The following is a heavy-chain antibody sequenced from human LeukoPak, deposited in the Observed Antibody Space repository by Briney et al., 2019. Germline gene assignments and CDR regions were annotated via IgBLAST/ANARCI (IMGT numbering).Heavy chain of an antibody. Sequence: PGGSLRLSCAASGFTFSSYAMSWVRQAPGKGLEWVSAISGSGGSRYYADSVKGRFTISRDNSKNTLYLQMNSLRAEDTAVYYCAKESFRYSSSGEGQKWGQGTLVTVSS. CDR1: GFTFSSYA. J-gene: IGHJ4*02. V-gene: IGHV3-23*01. D-gene: IGHD6-13*01. CDR3: AKESFRYSSSGEGQK. CDR2: ISGSGGSR.